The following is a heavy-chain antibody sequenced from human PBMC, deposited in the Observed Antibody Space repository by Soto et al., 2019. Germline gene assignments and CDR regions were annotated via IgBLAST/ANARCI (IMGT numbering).Heavy chain of an antibody. CDR2: ISSTSTTL. Sequence: EVQLVESGGGLVQPGESLRLSCVVSGFNFRAYSMNWVRQAPGKGLEWTSYISSTSTTLYYADSVKGRFTISRDTDQKSLFLQMNSLRAEDTAVYYCVRDSGDYPDYWGQGTQVTVSS. CDR1: GFNFRAYS. D-gene: IGHD4-17*01. J-gene: IGHJ4*02. V-gene: IGHV3-48*01. CDR3: VRDSGDYPDY.